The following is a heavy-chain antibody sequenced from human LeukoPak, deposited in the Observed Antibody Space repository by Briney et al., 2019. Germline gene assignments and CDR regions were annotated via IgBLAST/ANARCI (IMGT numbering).Heavy chain of an antibody. J-gene: IGHJ6*04. V-gene: IGHV3-30*18. CDR2: ISYDGSIK. CDR1: GFTFSSYG. CDR3: AELGITMIGGV. Sequence: GGSLRLSCAASGFTFSSYGMHWVRQAPGRGLEWVAFISYDGSIKKYADSVKGRFTISRDNAKNSLYLQMNSLRAEDTAVYYCAELGITMIGGVWGKGTTVTISS. D-gene: IGHD3-10*02.